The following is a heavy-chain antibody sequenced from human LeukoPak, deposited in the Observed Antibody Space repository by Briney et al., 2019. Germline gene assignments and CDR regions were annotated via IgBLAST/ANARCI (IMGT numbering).Heavy chain of an antibody. V-gene: IGHV1-2*02. J-gene: IGHJ4*02. CDR1: GYTFTGYY. CDR3: AMDSNRIAVTQIFDY. CDR2: INPNSGGT. D-gene: IGHD6-19*01. Sequence: ASVKVSCKASGYTFTGYYMFWVRQAPGQGLEWMGWINPNSGGTNYAQKFQGRVTMTRDTSISTGYMELSSLRSDDTAVYYCAMDSNRIAVTQIFDYWGQGTLVTVSS.